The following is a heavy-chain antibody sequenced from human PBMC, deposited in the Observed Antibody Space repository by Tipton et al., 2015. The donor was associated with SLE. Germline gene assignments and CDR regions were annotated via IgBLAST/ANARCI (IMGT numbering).Heavy chain of an antibody. V-gene: IGHV4-59*08. J-gene: IGHJ4*02. CDR1: GGSISSYY. CDR3: AAVSSALWDVDY. CDR2: IYYSGST. Sequence: TLSLTCTASGGSISSYYWSWIRQPPGKGLEWIGYIYYSGSTNYNPSLKSRVTISVDTSKNQFSLKLSSVTAADTAVYYCAAVSSALWDVDYWGQGTLVAVSS. D-gene: IGHD6-19*01.